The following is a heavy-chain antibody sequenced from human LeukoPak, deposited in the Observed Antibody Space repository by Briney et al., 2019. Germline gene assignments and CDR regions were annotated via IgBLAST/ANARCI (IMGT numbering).Heavy chain of an antibody. Sequence: GGSLRLSCAASGFTFRAYGMHWVRQAPGKGLEWLAIISYDGSNTYYADSVKGRFTISRDNSKNTLYLQMNSLRAEDTAVYYCARALGPNPSYYFDYWGQGTLVTVSS. D-gene: IGHD1-26*01. CDR2: ISYDGSNT. CDR3: ARALGPNPSYYFDY. J-gene: IGHJ4*02. V-gene: IGHV3-30*03. CDR1: GFTFRAYG.